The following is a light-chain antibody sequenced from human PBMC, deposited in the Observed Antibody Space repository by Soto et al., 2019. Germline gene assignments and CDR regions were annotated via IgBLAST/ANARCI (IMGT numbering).Light chain of an antibody. CDR3: QQCGNSPLT. V-gene: IGKV3-20*01. CDR2: RAS. CDR1: QSINSNC. Sequence: EIVLTQSPGTLSLSPGERATLSCRASQSINSNCLTWYQQKPGQAPRLLIYRASSRATGIPDRFSGSGSGTDFTLTISRLEPEDFAVYYCQQCGNSPLTFGGGTKVEIK. J-gene: IGKJ4*01.